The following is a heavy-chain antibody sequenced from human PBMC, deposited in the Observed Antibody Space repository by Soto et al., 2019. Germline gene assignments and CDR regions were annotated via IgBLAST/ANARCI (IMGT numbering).Heavy chain of an antibody. CDR1: GGSVSSGSYY. CDR3: ARDGVEMATLSPHAFDI. J-gene: IGHJ3*02. CDR2: IYYSGST. D-gene: IGHD5-12*01. Sequence: SETLSLTGTVSGGSVSSGSYYWSWILQPPGKGLEWIGYIYYSGSTNYNPSLKSRVTISVDTSKNQFSLKLSSVTAADTAVYYCARDGVEMATLSPHAFDIWGQGTMVTVSS. V-gene: IGHV4-61*01.